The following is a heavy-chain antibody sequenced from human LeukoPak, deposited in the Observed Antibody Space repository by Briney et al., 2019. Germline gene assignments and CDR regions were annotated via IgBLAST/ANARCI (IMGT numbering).Heavy chain of an antibody. V-gene: IGHV3-30*02. D-gene: IGHD4-23*01. J-gene: IGHJ4*02. CDR3: AKERGGNSDY. Sequence: PGGSLRLPCAASGFTFSSYGMHWVRQAPGKGLEWVAFIRYDGSNKYYADSVKGRFTIPRDNSKNTLYLQMNSLRAEDTAVYYCAKERGGNSDYWGQGTLVTVSS. CDR2: IRYDGSNK. CDR1: GFTFSSYG.